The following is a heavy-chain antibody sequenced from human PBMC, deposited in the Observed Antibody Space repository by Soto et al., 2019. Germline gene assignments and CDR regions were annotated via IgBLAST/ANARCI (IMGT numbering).Heavy chain of an antibody. V-gene: IGHV3-30*18. D-gene: IGHD2-8*01. CDR3: AKSSGYCTNGVCYYYGMDV. CDR2: ISYDGSNK. J-gene: IGHJ6*02. Sequence: GGSLKLSCAPSGFPFRSYGMHWVSKAPGKGLEWVAVISYDGSNKYYADSVKGRFTISRDNSKNTLYLQMNSLRAEDTAVYYCAKSSGYCTNGVCYYYGMDVWGQGT. CDR1: GFPFRSYG.